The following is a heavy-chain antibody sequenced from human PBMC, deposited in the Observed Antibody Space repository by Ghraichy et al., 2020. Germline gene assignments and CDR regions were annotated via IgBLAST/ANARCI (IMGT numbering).Heavy chain of an antibody. V-gene: IGHV4-59*01. J-gene: IGHJ4*02. Sequence: SETLSLTCSVSGAYMRPFYWVWLRRPPGKRLEWLGYIHYTGTTGYHPSLQSRLSFSVDTSNNQFSLTLTSVTAADTALYYCARVPNLGYWVLDSWGQGVLVTVSS. D-gene: IGHD3-22*01. CDR3: ARVPNLGYWVLDS. CDR2: IHYTGTT. CDR1: GAYMRPFY.